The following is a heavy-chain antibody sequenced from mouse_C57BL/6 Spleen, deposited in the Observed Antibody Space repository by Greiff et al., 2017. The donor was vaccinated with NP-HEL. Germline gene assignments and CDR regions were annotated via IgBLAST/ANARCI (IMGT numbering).Heavy chain of an antibody. CDR3: ASITTVVARYFDV. J-gene: IGHJ1*03. V-gene: IGHV2-2*01. Sequence: VKLMESGPGLVQPSQSLSITCTVSGFSLTSYGVHWVRQSPGKGLEWLGVIWSGGSTDYNAAFISRLSISKDNSKSQVFFKMNSLQADDTAIYYCASITTVVARYFDVWGTGTTVTVSS. CDR2: IWSGGST. D-gene: IGHD1-1*01. CDR1: GFSLTSYG.